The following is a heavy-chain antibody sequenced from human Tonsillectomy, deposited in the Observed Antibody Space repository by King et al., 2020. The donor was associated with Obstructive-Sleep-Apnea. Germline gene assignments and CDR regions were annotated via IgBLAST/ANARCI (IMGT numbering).Heavy chain of an antibody. J-gene: IGHJ5*02. V-gene: IGHV4-59*01. Sequence: QLQESGPGLVKPPETLSLTCTVSGGSISSYYWNWIRQPPGKGLEWIGYIYYSGSTNSNPSLKSRVNISIDTSKNQFSLRLSSVTAADTAVYYCARDQGYFGSGSYRDNWFDPWGQGTLVTVSS. CDR2: IYYSGST. CDR1: GGSISSYY. CDR3: ARDQGYFGSGSYRDNWFDP. D-gene: IGHD3-10*01.